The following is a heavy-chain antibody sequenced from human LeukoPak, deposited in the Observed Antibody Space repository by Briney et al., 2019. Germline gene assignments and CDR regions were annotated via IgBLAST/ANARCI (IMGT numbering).Heavy chain of an antibody. Sequence: LSCAASGFTFSSYSMNWVRQAPGKGLEWVSSISSSSSYIYYADSVKGRFTISRDNAKNSLYLQMNSLRAEDTAVYYCARDTQAVAGPNDYWGQGTLVTVSS. J-gene: IGHJ4*02. CDR1: GFTFSSYS. V-gene: IGHV3-21*01. CDR3: ARDTQAVAGPNDY. D-gene: IGHD6-19*01. CDR2: ISSSSSYI.